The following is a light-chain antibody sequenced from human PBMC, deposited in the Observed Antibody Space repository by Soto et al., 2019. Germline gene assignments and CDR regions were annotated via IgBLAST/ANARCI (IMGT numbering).Light chain of an antibody. J-gene: IGKJ1*01. CDR2: WAS. CDR1: QSVLYSSNNENY. CDR3: QQYYSSLWT. Sequence: DIVMTQSPDSLAVSLGERATINCKSSQSVLYSSNNENYLAWYQKKPGQPPKLLIYWASTRESGVPDRFSGSGSGTDFTLTISSLQAEDVAVYYCQQYYSSLWTFGQGNKVEIK. V-gene: IGKV4-1*01.